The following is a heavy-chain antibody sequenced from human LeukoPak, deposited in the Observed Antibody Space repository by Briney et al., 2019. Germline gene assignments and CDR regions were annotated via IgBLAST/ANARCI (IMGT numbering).Heavy chain of an antibody. D-gene: IGHD3-10*01. Sequence: SETLSLTCAVHGGSFSGYYWSWIRQPPGKGLEWIGEIYHSGTTNYNPSLKSRVTISVDTSKNQFSLKLSSVIAADTAVYYCARAVRDRGVILPWFDPWGQGTLVTVSS. CDR3: ARAVRDRGVILPWFDP. V-gene: IGHV4-34*01. CDR2: IYHSGTT. CDR1: GGSFSGYY. J-gene: IGHJ5*02.